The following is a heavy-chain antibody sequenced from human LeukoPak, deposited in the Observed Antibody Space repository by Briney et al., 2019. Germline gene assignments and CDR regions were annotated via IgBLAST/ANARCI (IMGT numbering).Heavy chain of an antibody. CDR1: GFTFSNYD. D-gene: IGHD1-26*01. J-gene: IGHJ4*02. Sequence: PGMSLRLSCAASGFTFSNYDMHWVRQATGKGLEWVSAIGTAGDTYYPGSVRGRFTMSRENAKNSLYLQMNSLTAGDTAVYYCARGANTHFDYWGQGILVTVSS. CDR2: IGTAGDT. CDR3: ARGANTHFDY. V-gene: IGHV3-13*04.